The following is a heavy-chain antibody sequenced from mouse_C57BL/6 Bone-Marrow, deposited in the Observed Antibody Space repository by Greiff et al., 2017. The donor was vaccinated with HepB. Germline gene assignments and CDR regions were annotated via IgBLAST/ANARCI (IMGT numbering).Heavy chain of an antibody. CDR2: ISSGSSTI. CDR3: AREGCYWYFDV. Sequence: EVKLMESGGGLVKPGGSLKLSCAASGFTFSDYGMHWVRQAPEKGLEWVAYISSGSSTIYYADTVKGRFTISRDNAKNTLFLQMTSLRSEDTAMYYCAREGCYWYFDVWGTGTTVTVSS. CDR1: GFTFSDYG. V-gene: IGHV5-17*01. J-gene: IGHJ1*03.